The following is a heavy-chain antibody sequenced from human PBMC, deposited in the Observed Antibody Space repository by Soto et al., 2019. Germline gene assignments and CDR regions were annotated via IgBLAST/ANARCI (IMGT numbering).Heavy chain of an antibody. CDR1: GFTFSSYG. J-gene: IGHJ6*02. CDR2: ISYDGSNK. Sequence: LSLTCAASGFTFSSYGMHWVRQAPGKGLEWVAVISYDGSNKYYADSVKGRFTISKDNSKNTLYLQMNSLRAEDTAVYYCAKEGRYCSGGSCYWDYYYGMDVWGQGTTVTVSS. D-gene: IGHD2-15*01. CDR3: AKEGRYCSGGSCYWDYYYGMDV. V-gene: IGHV3-30*18.